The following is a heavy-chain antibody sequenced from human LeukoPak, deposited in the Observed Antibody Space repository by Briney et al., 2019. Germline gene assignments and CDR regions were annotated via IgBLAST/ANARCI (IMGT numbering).Heavy chain of an antibody. V-gene: IGHV5-51*01. CDR2: TYPRDSNT. J-gene: IGHJ5*02. CDR3: ARHPIAAGGAYNWFDP. D-gene: IGHD6-13*01. CDR1: GYSFTSHW. Sequence: AESLQISCKGSGYGSGYSFTSHWIAWVRQMPGKGLEWMGITYPRDSNTIYSPSFQGQVTISVDTSINTAYLQWISLKASDTAMYYCARHPIAAGGAYNWFDPWGQGTLVTVSS.